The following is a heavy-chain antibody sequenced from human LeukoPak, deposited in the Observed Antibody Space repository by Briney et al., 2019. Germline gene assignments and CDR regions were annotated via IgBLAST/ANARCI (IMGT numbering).Heavy chain of an antibody. D-gene: IGHD2-21*02. CDR1: GFTFSSYS. CDR2: ISSSSSYI. Sequence: PGGTLRLSCAAYGFTFSSYSMNWVRQAPGKRLEWVSSISSSSSYIYYADSVKGRFTISRDNAKNSLYLQMNSLRAEDTAVYYCARETSGDYYYGGFDYWGQGTLVTVSS. J-gene: IGHJ4*02. V-gene: IGHV3-21*01. CDR3: ARETSGDYYYGGFDY.